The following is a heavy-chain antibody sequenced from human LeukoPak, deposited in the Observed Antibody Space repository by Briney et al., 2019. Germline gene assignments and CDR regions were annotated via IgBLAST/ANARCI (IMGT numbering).Heavy chain of an antibody. J-gene: IGHJ6*02. CDR1: GGSISSNNW. V-gene: IGHV4-4*02. D-gene: IGHD3-3*01. Sequence: SGTLSLTCAVSGGSISSNNWWGLVRQPPGKGLEWIGEIYHSGSPNYNPSLKSRVTISVEKSRNHFSLNLSSVTAADTTVYDCARKGTYSDYWRFPEPKLSYGLDVWGQGTTVTVSS. CDR2: IYHSGSP. CDR3: ARKGTYSDYWRFPEPKLSYGLDV.